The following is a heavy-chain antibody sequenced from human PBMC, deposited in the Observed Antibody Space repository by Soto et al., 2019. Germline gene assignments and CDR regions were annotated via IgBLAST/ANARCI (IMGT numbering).Heavy chain of an antibody. CDR1: GFTFSSYS. Sequence: EVQLVESGGGLVQPGGSLRLSCAASGFTFSSYSMNWVRQAPGKGLEWVSYISSSSSTIYYADSVKGRFTISRDNAKNSLYMQMNSLRAEDTAVYYCAGAGNYYGSEYWGQGTLVTVSS. D-gene: IGHD3-10*01. CDR3: AGAGNYYGSEY. J-gene: IGHJ4*02. CDR2: ISSSSSTI. V-gene: IGHV3-48*01.